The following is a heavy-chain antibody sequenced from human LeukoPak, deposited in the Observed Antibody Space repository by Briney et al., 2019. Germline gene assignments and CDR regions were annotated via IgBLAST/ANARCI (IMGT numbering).Heavy chain of an antibody. CDR2: IYTSGST. Sequence: SVTLSLTCTVSGGSISIYYWSWIRQPAGRGLEWIGRIYTSGSTNYNPPLKRRVTMSVDTSKNQFSLKLSSVTAADAAVYYCAREGQLWFGELLGPRFYFVYWGQGTLVTVSS. CDR3: AREGQLWFGELLGPRFYFVY. V-gene: IGHV4-4*07. D-gene: IGHD3-10*01. CDR1: GGSISIYY. J-gene: IGHJ4*02.